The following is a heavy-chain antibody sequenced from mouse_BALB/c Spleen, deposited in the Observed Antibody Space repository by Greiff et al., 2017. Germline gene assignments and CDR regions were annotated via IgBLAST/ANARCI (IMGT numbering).Heavy chain of an antibody. CDR2: ISSGGNT. CDR1: GFTFSSYA. V-gene: IGHV5-6-5*01. D-gene: IGHD1-2*01. J-gene: IGHJ2*01. Sequence: EVKLVESGGGLVKPGGSLKLSCAASGFTFSSYAMSWVRQTPEERLEWVASISSGGNTYYPDSVKGRFTISRDKARNILYLQMSSLRSEDTAMYYCARGGTATPFDYWGQGTTLTVSS. CDR3: ARGGTATPFDY.